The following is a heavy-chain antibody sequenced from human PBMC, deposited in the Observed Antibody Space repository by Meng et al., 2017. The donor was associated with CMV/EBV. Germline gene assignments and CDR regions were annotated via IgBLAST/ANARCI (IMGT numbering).Heavy chain of an antibody. D-gene: IGHD3-10*01. CDR1: GFTFSSHN. CDR2: ISSSSSYI. J-gene: IGHJ6*02. CDR3: AREPTYYYGSGIYSYYYYGMDV. Sequence: GGSLRLSCAASGFTFSSHNMNWVRQAPGKGLEWVSSISSSSSYIYYADSVTGRFTISRDNAKNSLHLQMNSLRAEDTAVYYCAREPTYYYGSGIYSYYYYGMDVWGQGTTVTVSS. V-gene: IGHV3-21*01.